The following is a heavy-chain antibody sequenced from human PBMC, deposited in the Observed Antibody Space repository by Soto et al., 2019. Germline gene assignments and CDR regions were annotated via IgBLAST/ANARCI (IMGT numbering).Heavy chain of an antibody. D-gene: IGHD6-13*01. V-gene: IGHV4-59*01. CDR3: ASSIAAAGTTLFDS. Sequence: SETLSLTCTVSGGSISSYYWSWIRQPPGKGLEWIGYIYYSGSTNYNPSLKSRVTISVDTSKNQFSLKLSSVTAADTAVYYCASSIAAAGTTLFDSWGQGALVTVSS. CDR2: IYYSGST. J-gene: IGHJ4*02. CDR1: GGSISSYY.